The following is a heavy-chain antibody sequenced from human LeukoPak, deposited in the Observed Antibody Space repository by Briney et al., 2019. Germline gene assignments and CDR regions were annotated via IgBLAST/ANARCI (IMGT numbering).Heavy chain of an antibody. V-gene: IGHV4-39*07. Sequence: SETLSLTCNVSGGSISSTSYYWGWIRQPPGKGLEWLGNIYYTGTTYYNPSLKSRVTISVDTSNNQFSLRLSSVTAADTAVYYCARGLPNYYGSGSYYNVGYFDYWGQGTLVTVSS. CDR3: ARGLPNYYGSGSYYNVGYFDY. CDR1: GGSISSTSYY. J-gene: IGHJ4*02. CDR2: IYYTGTT. D-gene: IGHD3-10*01.